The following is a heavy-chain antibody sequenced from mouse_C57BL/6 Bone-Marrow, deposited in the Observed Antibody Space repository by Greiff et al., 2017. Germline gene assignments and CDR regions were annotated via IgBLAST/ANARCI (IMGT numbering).Heavy chain of an antibody. V-gene: IGHV1-81*01. CDR2: IYPGSGNT. CDR1: GYTFTSYG. J-gene: IGHJ1*03. CDR3: ARGVLHFDF. Sequence: VQLQESGAELVKPGASVKLSCTASGYTFTSYGISWVKQRTGQGLEWIGEIYPGSGNTNYNAKFKGKATLTADTSSSTAYMELSSLTSEDSAVYYCARGVLHFDFWGRGTTPTVSA. D-gene: IGHD2-12*01.